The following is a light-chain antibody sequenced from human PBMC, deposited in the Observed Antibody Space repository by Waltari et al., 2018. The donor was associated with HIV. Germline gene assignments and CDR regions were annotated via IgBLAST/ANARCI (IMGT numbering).Light chain of an antibody. Sequence: QSVLTQPPSASGTPGPRVTISCSGSSSTIGSNTVHWYQQLPGTAPKLLIYNNNLRPSGVPDRFSGSKSGTSASLAISGLQSEDEADYYCAAWDDSLLYVFGTGTKVTVL. J-gene: IGLJ1*01. CDR1: SSTIGSNT. V-gene: IGLV1-44*01. CDR3: AAWDDSLLYV. CDR2: NNN.